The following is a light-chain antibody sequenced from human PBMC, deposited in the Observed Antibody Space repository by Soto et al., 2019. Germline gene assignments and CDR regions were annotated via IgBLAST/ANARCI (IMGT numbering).Light chain of an antibody. V-gene: IGLV1-44*01. J-gene: IGLJ1*01. CDR2: SDN. CDR3: AAWDDSLNGCV. Sequence: QSVLTQPPSACGTPGQRVTISCSGSSSNIGTHSVRWYQQFPGTAPRLLIYSDNQRPSGVPDRFSASKSGASASLAISGLQSEDEADFYCAAWDDSLNGCVFGTGTKVTVL. CDR1: SSNIGTHS.